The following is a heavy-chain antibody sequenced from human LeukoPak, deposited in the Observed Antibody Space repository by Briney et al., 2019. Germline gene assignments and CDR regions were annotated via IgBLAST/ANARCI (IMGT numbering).Heavy chain of an antibody. Sequence: PSETLSLTCAVYGGSFSGYYWSWIRQPPGKGLEWIGEINHSGGTNYNPSLKSRVTISVDTSKNQFSLKLSSVTAADTAVYYCARKGVYLNDWGQGTLVTVSP. J-gene: IGHJ4*02. V-gene: IGHV4-34*01. CDR2: INHSGGT. CDR3: ARKGVYLND. D-gene: IGHD2-8*01. CDR1: GGSFSGYY.